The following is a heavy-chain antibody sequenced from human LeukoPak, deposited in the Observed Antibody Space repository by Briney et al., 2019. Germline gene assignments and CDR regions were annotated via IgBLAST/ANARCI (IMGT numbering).Heavy chain of an antibody. Sequence: SETLSLTCAVYGGSFSGYYWSWIRQPPGKGLEWIGEINHSGSTNYNPSLKSRVTISVDTSKNQFSLKLSSVTAADTAVYYCARGSQLLYQYFQHWGQGTLVTVSS. CDR3: ARGSQLLYQYFQH. V-gene: IGHV4-34*01. D-gene: IGHD2-2*02. CDR1: GGSFSGYY. CDR2: INHSGST. J-gene: IGHJ1*01.